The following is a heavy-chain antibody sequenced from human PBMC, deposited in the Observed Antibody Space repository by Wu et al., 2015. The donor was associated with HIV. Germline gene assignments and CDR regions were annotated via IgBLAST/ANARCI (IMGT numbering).Heavy chain of an antibody. Sequence: QVQLIQSGAEMKEPGSSVKVSCKASGGIFSSHSINWLRQAPMFGTTKYAQKFQDRVKITTDEFTTTTYMELSRLRSEDTAIYYCARELDDPLIMVRAGFDPWGQGTLVTVSS. J-gene: IGHJ5*02. V-gene: IGHV1-69*05. CDR3: ARELDDPLIMVRAGFDP. CDR1: GGIFSSHS. CDR2: FGTT. D-gene: IGHD3-10*01.